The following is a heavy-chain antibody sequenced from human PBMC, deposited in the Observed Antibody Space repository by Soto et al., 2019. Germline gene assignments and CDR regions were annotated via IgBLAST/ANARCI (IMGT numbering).Heavy chain of an antibody. V-gene: IGHV4-30-4*01. Sequence: SETLSLTCTVSGGSISSGDYYWSWIRQPPGKGLEWIGYTYYSGSTYYNPSLKSRVTISVDTSKNQFSLKLSSVTAADTAVYYCVRYGDFVGAYWGQGTLVTVSS. CDR3: VRYGDFVGAY. J-gene: IGHJ4*01. D-gene: IGHD2-21*02. CDR1: GGSISSGDYY. CDR2: TYYSGST.